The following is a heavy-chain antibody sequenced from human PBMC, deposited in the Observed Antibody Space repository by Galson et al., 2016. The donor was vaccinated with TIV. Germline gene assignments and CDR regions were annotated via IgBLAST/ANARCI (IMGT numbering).Heavy chain of an antibody. CDR1: GYTFTRYY. Sequence: SVKVSCKASGYTFTRYYIHWVRQAAGQGLEWMGIIDPSNGGTTYAQKFQGRLTLTRDTSTSTVYFELSSLTSEDTALYYCASPQSGSYDFDYWGQGTLVTVSS. CDR2: IDPSNGGT. V-gene: IGHV1-46*03. D-gene: IGHD3-16*01. CDR3: ASPQSGSYDFDY. J-gene: IGHJ4*02.